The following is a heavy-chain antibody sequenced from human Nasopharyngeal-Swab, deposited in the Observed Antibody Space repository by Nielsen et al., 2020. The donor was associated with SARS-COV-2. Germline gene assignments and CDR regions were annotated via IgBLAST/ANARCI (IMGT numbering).Heavy chain of an antibody. CDR2: IYPGYSDT. CDR3: ARLWKEGYYYYYMDV. CDR1: GYSFTSYW. V-gene: IGHV5-51*01. Sequence: GGSLRLSCKGSGYSFTSYWIGWVRQMPGKGLEWMGIIYPGYSDTRYSPSFQGQVTISADKSISTAYLQWSSLKASDTAMYYCARLWKEGYYYYYMDVWGKGTTVIVSS. J-gene: IGHJ6*03. D-gene: IGHD6-13*01.